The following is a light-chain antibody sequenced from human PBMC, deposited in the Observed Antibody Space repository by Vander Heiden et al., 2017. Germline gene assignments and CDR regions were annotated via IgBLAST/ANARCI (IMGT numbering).Light chain of an antibody. CDR1: SRDVGGYNY. J-gene: IGLJ1*01. CDR3: SSYTSSSTPYV. V-gene: IGLV2-14*01. CDR2: EVS. Sequence: QSALTQPASVSGSPGQSIPISCTGPSRDVGGYNYASWYQQHPGKAPKLMIYEVSNRPSGVSNRFSGSKSGNTASLTISGLQAEDEADYYCSSYTSSSTPYVFGTGTKVTVL.